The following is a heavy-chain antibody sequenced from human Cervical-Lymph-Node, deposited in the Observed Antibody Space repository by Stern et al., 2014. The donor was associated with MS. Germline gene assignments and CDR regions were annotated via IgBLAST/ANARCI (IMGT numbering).Heavy chain of an antibody. J-gene: IGHJ4*02. Sequence: VQLVQSGGGLVKPGGSLRLSCAASGFTFSDYYMNWIRPAAGKGLEWVSYISGRDGTIFYADSVKGRFTISRDNAKKSLYLQMNSLRAEDTAVYYWARAGGSKDDFWGQGTLVTVSS. CDR2: ISGRDGTI. CDR3: ARAGGSKDDF. CDR1: GFTFSDYY. D-gene: IGHD3-10*01. V-gene: IGHV3-11*01.